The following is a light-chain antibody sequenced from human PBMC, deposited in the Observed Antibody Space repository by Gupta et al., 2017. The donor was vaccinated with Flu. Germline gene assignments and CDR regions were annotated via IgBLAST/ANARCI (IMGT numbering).Light chain of an antibody. J-gene: IGKJ4*01. Sequence: DIVMIQSPDSLAVSLGERATINCKSSQSVLYNSNNKNYLAWYQQKPGQPPRLLIYWASTRESGVPDRCSGSGSGTDFTLTISSLQAEDVAVYYCQQYYSNPLTFGGGTKVEIK. V-gene: IGKV4-1*01. CDR3: QQYYSNPLT. CDR1: QSVLYNSNNKNY. CDR2: WAS.